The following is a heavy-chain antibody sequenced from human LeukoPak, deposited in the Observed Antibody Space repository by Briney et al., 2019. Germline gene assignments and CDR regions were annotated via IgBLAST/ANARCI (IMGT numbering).Heavy chain of an antibody. V-gene: IGHV4-59*01. J-gene: IGHJ6*02. CDR2: IYYSGST. Sequence: SETLSLTCTVSGGSISSYYWSWIRQPPGKGLEWIGYIYYSGSTNYNPSLKSRVTISVDTSKNQFSLKLSSVTAADTAVYYCARELDEIENGMDVWGQGTTVTASS. CDR1: GGSISSYY. CDR3: ARELDEIENGMDV.